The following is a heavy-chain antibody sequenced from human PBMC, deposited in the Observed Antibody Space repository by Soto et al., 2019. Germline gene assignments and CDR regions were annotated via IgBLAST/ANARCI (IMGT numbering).Heavy chain of an antibody. CDR2: IYYSGST. Sequence: QVQLQELGPGLVKPSETLSLTCTVSGGPLSRYFWSWIRQPPGKGLEWIGYIYYSGSTNYNPSLKGRVTISVDTSKNQFSLNLRSATAADTAVYYCAREAVKDDFWSGYYSPYYYYYLDVWGKGTTVTVSS. D-gene: IGHD3-3*01. J-gene: IGHJ6*03. CDR3: AREAVKDDFWSGYYSPYYYYYLDV. CDR1: GGPLSRYF. V-gene: IGHV4-59*01.